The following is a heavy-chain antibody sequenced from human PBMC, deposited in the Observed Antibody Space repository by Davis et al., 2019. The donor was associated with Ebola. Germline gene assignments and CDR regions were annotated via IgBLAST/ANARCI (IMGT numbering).Heavy chain of an antibody. J-gene: IGHJ4*02. CDR1: GYTFTGYY. D-gene: IGHD1-26*01. CDR2: ISAYLGNT. Sequence: ASVQVSCKASGYTFTGYYMHWVRQAPGQGLEWMGWISAYLGNTNYAQKLQGRVTMTTDTSTSTAYMELRSLRSDDTAVYYCARGGGSYSADYWGQGTLVTVSS. V-gene: IGHV1-18*04. CDR3: ARGGGSYSADY.